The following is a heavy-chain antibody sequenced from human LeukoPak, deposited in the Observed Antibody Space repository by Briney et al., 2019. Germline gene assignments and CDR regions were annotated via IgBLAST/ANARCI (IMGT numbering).Heavy chain of an antibody. D-gene: IGHD3-22*01. V-gene: IGHV3-23*01. CDR3: AKDRSPYYYDSSGYLTVPFDY. J-gene: IGHJ4*02. CDR1: GFTFSSYS. CDR2: ISGSGGST. Sequence: PGGSLRLSCAASGFTFSSYSMNWVRQAPGKGLEWVSAISGSGGSTYYADSVKGRFTISRDNSKNTLYLQMNSLRAEDTAVYYCAKDRSPYYYDSSGYLTVPFDYWGQGTLVTVSS.